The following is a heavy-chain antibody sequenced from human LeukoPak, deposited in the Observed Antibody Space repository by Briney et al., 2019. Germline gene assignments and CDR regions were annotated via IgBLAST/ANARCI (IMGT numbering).Heavy chain of an antibody. V-gene: IGHV3-49*04. D-gene: IGHD3-16*01. CDR1: GFTFGDYA. Sequence: GGSLRLSSTASGFTFGDYAMSWVRQALGKGLEWVGFIRSKAYGGTTEYAASVKGRFTISRDDSKSIAYLQMNSLKTEDTAVYYCTRWGSTHFNYWGQGTLVTVSS. CDR3: TRWGSTHFNY. J-gene: IGHJ4*02. CDR2: IRSKAYGGTT.